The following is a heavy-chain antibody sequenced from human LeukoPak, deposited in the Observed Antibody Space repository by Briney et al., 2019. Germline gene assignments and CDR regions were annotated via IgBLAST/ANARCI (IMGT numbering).Heavy chain of an antibody. D-gene: IGHD3-10*01. CDR1: GGSISSYY. CDR3: ARGALLWFGDRMEYYFDY. Sequence: SETLSLTCTVSGGSISSYYWSWIRQPPGKGLEWIGYIYYGGSTNYNPSLKSRVTISADTSKKQFSLKLSSMTAADTAVYYCARGALLWFGDRMEYYFDYWGQGTLLTVSS. CDR2: IYYGGST. V-gene: IGHV4-59*01. J-gene: IGHJ4*02.